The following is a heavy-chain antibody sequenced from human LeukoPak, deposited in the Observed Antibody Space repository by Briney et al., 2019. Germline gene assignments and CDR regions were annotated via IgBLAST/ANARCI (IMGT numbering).Heavy chain of an antibody. CDR2: ISSDSSST. CDR3: AREVSGDPWYNWFDP. V-gene: IGHV3-74*01. J-gene: IGHJ5*02. Sequence: GGSLRLSCAASGFTFSSHWMHWVRQAPGKGLLWVSRISSDSSSTRYADSVKGRFTISRDNAKNTLYLQMNSLRAEDTAVYYCAREVSGDPWYNWFDPWGQGTLVTVSS. CDR1: GFTFSSHW. D-gene: IGHD4-17*01.